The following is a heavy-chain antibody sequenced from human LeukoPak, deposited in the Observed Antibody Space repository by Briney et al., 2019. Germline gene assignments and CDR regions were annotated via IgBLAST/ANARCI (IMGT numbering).Heavy chain of an antibody. J-gene: IGHJ4*02. D-gene: IGHD3-3*01. CDR1: GGSFSGYY. Sequence: SETLSLTCAVYGGSFSGYYWSWLRQPPGKGLEWIGEINHSGSTNYNPSLKSRVTISVDTSKNQFSLKLSSVTAADTAVYYCARGYGDFWSGSYGDWGQGTLVTVSS. CDR2: INHSGST. V-gene: IGHV4-34*01. CDR3: ARGYGDFWSGSYGD.